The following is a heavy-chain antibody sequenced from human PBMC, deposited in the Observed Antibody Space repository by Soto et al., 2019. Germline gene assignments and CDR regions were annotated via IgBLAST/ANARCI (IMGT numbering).Heavy chain of an antibody. CDR3: ARGYPPGFDH. J-gene: IGHJ4*02. V-gene: IGHV3-48*02. CDR1: GFTFSTYS. CDR2: ISSGSATI. Sequence: EVQLVESGGGLVQPGGSLRLSCAASGFTFSTYSMNWVRQAPGTGLEWVSYISSGSATIYYADSVKGRFTISRDNAKNALFLQMNSLRDEDTAVYYCARGYPPGFDHWGQGNLVTVSS. D-gene: IGHD2-15*01.